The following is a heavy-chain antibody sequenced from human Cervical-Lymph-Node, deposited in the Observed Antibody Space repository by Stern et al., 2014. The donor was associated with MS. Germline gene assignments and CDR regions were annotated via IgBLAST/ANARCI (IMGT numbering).Heavy chain of an antibody. CDR3: TRVDVGSFCSGGNCLHRSVWFGP. V-gene: IGHV4-59*01. D-gene: IGHD2-15*01. CDR1: GGSLSGFS. J-gene: IGHJ5*02. CDR2: FLSSWTT. Sequence: DQLVESGPGLVKPSEILSLTCSFSGGSLSGFSSGLSRLPPPTGQERVGFFLSSWTTNYTPSLKRRVRLSLATSANQFPLYVTPATAEDAAVYYCTRVDVGSFCSGGNCLHRSVWFGPWGQGTLVTVSS.